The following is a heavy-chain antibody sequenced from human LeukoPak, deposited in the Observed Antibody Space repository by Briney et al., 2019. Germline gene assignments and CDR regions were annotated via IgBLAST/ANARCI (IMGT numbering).Heavy chain of an antibody. Sequence: GGSLRLSCAASGFIFSSYAMSWVRQAPGKGPEWVSAITSSGGSTYYADSVKGRFTISRDNSKNTLFLQMNSLGAEDTAVYYCAKGPAFDIWGQGTMATVSS. CDR2: ITSSGGST. CDR3: AKGPAFDI. V-gene: IGHV3-23*01. CDR1: GFIFSSYA. J-gene: IGHJ3*02.